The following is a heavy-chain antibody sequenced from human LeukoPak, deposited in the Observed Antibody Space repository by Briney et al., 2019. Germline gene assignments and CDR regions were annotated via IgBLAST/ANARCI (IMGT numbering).Heavy chain of an antibody. V-gene: IGHV3-7*03. CDR3: ARTYSGGWSASDY. CDR1: GSTFGNYY. D-gene: IGHD6-19*01. J-gene: IGHJ4*02. Sequence: GGSLRLSCAASGSTFGNYYMSWVRQAPGKGLEWVANINQDGSEKNYVDSVKGRFSISRDNAKNSLSLQMNSLTAEDTVLYYCARTYSGGWSASDYWGQGTLVAVSS. CDR2: INQDGSEK.